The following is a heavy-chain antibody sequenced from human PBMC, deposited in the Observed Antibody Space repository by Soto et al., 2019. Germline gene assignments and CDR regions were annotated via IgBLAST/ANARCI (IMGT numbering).Heavy chain of an antibody. Sequence: QVQLVQSGAEVKKPGASVKVSCKASGYTFTSYDINWVRQATGQGLEWMGWMNPNSGNTGYAQKFQGRVTMTRNTSRSTAYMELSSLRSEDTAVYYCARVAYSSSWYQTYGMDVWGQGTTVTVSS. CDR1: GYTFTSYD. D-gene: IGHD6-13*01. CDR3: ARVAYSSSWYQTYGMDV. V-gene: IGHV1-8*01. J-gene: IGHJ6*02. CDR2: MNPNSGNT.